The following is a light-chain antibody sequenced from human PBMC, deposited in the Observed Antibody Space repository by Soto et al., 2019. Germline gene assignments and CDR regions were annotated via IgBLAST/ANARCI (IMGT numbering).Light chain of an antibody. CDR2: DAS. Sequence: EIVLTQSPATLSLSPGDRFTLSCRASQSVSTYLACYQQKPGQPPSLLIYDASNRATGIPARFSGSGSGTDFTLTISSLEPEDFAIYYCQQRSNWPVTFGQGTNVEI. J-gene: IGKJ1*01. CDR3: QQRSNWPVT. V-gene: IGKV3-11*01. CDR1: QSVSTY.